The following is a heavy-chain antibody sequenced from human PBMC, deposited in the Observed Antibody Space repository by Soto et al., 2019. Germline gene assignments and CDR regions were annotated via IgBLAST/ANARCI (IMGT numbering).Heavy chain of an antibody. CDR1: GFSLSTSGMR. CDR2: IDWDDDK. CDR3: APMRGGSYVLLQFDY. V-gene: IGHV2-70*04. D-gene: IGHD1-26*01. J-gene: IGHJ4*01. Sequence: SGPTLVNPTQTLTLTCTFSGFSLSTSGMRVSWIRQPPGKDLEWLARIDWDDDKFYSTSQKTRLTIYKHTSKTQVVLTMTHKDPVDTATSDCAPMRGGSYVLLQFDYWGHGTLLTVSS.